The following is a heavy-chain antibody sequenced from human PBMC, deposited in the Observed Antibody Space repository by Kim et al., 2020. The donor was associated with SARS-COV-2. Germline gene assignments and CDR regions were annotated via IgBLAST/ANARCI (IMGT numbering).Heavy chain of an antibody. CDR2: IYYSGST. CDR1: GGSISSSSYY. J-gene: IGHJ4*02. CDR3: ARQRRVQLWLDY. D-gene: IGHD5-18*01. Sequence: SETLSLTCTVSGGSISSSSYYWGWIRQPPGKGLEWIGSIYYSGSTYYNPSLKSRVTISVDTSKNQFSLKLSSVTAADTAVYYCARQRRVQLWLDYWGQGTLVTVSS. V-gene: IGHV4-39*01.